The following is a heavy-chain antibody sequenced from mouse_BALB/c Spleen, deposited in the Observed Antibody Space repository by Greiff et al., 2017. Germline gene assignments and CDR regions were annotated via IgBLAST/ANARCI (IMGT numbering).Heavy chain of an antibody. CDR2: IWAGGST. J-gene: IGHJ4*01. Sequence: VQRVESGPGLVAPSQSLSITCTVSGFSLTSYGVHWVRQPPGKGLEWLGVIWAGGSTNYNSALMSRLSISKDNSKSQVFLKMNSLQTDDTAMYYCASLYGNYGDYYAMDYWGQGTSVTVSS. V-gene: IGHV2-9*02. CDR3: ASLYGNYGDYYAMDY. CDR1: GFSLTSYG. D-gene: IGHD2-1*01.